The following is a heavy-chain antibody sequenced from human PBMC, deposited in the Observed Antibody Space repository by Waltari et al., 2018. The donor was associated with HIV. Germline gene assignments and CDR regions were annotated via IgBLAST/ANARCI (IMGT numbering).Heavy chain of an antibody. D-gene: IGHD3-16*01. Sequence: VQLVESGGGVVQPGESLRLSCVGSGFSFSNYGMHWVRQAPGKGREWVAFIGYDGITKNYEDSVKGRFTISRDNSKKTLYLQMSSLRAEDTAVYLCAKGTAAYYYDFWGQGTLVTVSS. J-gene: IGHJ4*02. CDR1: GFSFSNYG. CDR2: IGYDGITK. CDR3: AKGTAAYYYDF. V-gene: IGHV3-30*02.